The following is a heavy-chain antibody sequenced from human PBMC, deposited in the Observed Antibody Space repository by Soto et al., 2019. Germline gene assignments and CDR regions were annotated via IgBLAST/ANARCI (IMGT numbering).Heavy chain of an antibody. CDR2: IKEDGSEE. D-gene: IGHD1-26*01. CDR3: ASPRGGGYRIFDY. CDR1: GFTFRSYW. Sequence: EVKLVESGGGLVRPGGSLRLSCVASGFTFRSYWMTGIRQAPGKGLEWVGNIKEDGSEEKYVDSVKGRFTISRDNAKNSLYLQMNSLRVEDTAIYYCASPRGGGYRIFDYWGRGTLVTVSS. V-gene: IGHV3-7*01. J-gene: IGHJ4*02.